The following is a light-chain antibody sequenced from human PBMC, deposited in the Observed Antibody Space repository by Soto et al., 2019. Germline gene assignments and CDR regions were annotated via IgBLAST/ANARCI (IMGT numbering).Light chain of an antibody. CDR2: FGS. CDR3: MQALQTPRSIT. CDR1: QSLLHSDGYNY. J-gene: IGKJ5*01. V-gene: IGKV2-28*01. Sequence: EIVMTQSPLTLPVTPGEPASISCRSSQSLLHSDGYNYLDWYLQRPGQPPQLLIYFGSNRASGVPDRFSGSGSGTDFTLKISRVEAEDVGVYYCMQALQTPRSITFGQGTRLEI.